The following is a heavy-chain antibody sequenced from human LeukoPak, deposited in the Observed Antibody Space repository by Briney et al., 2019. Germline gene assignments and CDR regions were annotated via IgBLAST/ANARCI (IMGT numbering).Heavy chain of an antibody. V-gene: IGHV1-69*04. Sequence: GASVKVSCKASGGTFSSYAISWVRQAPGQGLEWMGRIIPILGIANYAQKFQGRVTITADKSTSTAYMELSSLRSEDTAVYYCARPFARDGYPSFDLWGRGTLVTVSS. CDR1: GGTFSSYA. J-gene: IGHJ2*01. CDR3: ARPFARDGYPSFDL. CDR2: IIPILGIA. D-gene: IGHD5-24*01.